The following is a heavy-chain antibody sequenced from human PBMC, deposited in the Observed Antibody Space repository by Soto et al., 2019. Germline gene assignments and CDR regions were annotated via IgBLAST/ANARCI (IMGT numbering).Heavy chain of an antibody. CDR1: GGTFSSYA. D-gene: IGHD1-26*01. J-gene: IGHJ6*02. Sequence: QVQLVQSGAEVKKPGSSVKVSCKASGGTFSSYAISWVRQAPGQGLEWMGGIIPIFGTANYAQKFQGRVTITADKSTSTAYMELSSLRSEDTAVYYWASYQWEPRSYYYGMDVWGQGTTVTVSS. CDR2: IIPIFGTA. V-gene: IGHV1-69*06. CDR3: ASYQWEPRSYYYGMDV.